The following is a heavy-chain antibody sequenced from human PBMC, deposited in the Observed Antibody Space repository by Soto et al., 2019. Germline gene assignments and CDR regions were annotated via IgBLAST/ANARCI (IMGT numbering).Heavy chain of an antibody. J-gene: IGHJ4*02. Sequence: EVQLVQSGAEVKKPAESLKISCKGSGCSFTSYWIGWVRQMPGKGLEWMGIIYPGDSDTRYSPSFQGQVTISADKSISTAYLQWCSLKASDTAMYYCASLFSYGEESVDYWGQGTLVTVSS. D-gene: IGHD4-17*01. CDR2: IYPGDSDT. CDR3: ASLFSYGEESVDY. V-gene: IGHV5-51*03. CDR1: GCSFTSYW.